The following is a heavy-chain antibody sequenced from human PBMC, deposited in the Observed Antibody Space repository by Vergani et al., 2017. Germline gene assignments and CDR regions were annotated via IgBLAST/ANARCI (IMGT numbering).Heavy chain of an antibody. Sequence: EVQLVESGGGLVQPGGSLRLSCAASGFTFSSYEMNWVRQAPGKGLEWVSYISSSGSTIYYADSVKGRFTISRDNAKNSLYLQMNSLRAEDTAVYYCARDSNDDGDYGNWFDPWGQGTLVTVSS. V-gene: IGHV3-48*03. CDR3: ARDSNDDGDYGNWFDP. J-gene: IGHJ5*02. CDR2: ISSSGSTI. CDR1: GFTFSSYE. D-gene: IGHD4-17*01.